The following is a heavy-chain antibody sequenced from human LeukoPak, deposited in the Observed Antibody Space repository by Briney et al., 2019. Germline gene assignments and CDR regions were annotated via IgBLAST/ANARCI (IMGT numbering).Heavy chain of an antibody. CDR1: GFTFSYYA. Sequence: PGGSLRLSCAASGFTFSYYAMTWVRQAPGKGLEWVSYIRGSSSYTKYADSVKGRFTISRDNAKNSLYLQMNSLRAEDTAVYYCARGPDAFDIWGQGTMVTVSS. V-gene: IGHV3-11*05. CDR2: IRGSSSYT. J-gene: IGHJ3*02. CDR3: ARGPDAFDI.